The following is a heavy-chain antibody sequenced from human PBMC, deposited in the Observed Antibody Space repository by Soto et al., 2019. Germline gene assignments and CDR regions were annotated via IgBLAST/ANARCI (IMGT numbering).Heavy chain of an antibody. Sequence: SETLSLTCTVSGGSISSYYWSWVRQPPGKGLEWIEYIYYSGSTNYNPYHKSRVTISVDTSKNQFSMKLSSVTAADTAVYYCARYSPDRGGITFGAVIVWGQGTLVTVSS. CDR2: IYYSGST. D-gene: IGHD3-16*02. CDR1: GGSISSYY. V-gene: IGHV4-59*01. J-gene: IGHJ4*02. CDR3: ARYSPDRGGITFGAVIV.